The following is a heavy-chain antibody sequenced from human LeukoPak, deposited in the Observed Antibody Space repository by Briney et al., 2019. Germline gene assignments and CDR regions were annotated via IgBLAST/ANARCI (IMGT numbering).Heavy chain of an antibody. V-gene: IGHV1-2*02. J-gene: IGHJ3*02. CDR2: INPNSGGT. CDR3: ASNREYCGGDCYSYDAFDI. D-gene: IGHD2-21*01. Sequence: ASVRASRKASGYTFTGYYMHWVRQAPGQGLEWMGWINPNSGGTNYAQKFQGRVTMTRDTSISTAYMELSRLRSDDTAVYYCASNREYCGGDCYSYDAFDIWGQGTMVTVSS. CDR1: GYTFTGYY.